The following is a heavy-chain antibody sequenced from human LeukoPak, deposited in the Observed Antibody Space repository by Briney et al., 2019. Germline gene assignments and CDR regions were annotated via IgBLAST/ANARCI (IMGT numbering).Heavy chain of an antibody. CDR3: ARVPVTPGGYFDL. J-gene: IGHJ2*01. CDR2: IYYSGTA. Sequence: SETLSLTCTGSGGSISNSTYYWGWIRQPPGKGLEWIGSIYYSGTAYYNPSLKSRVTISVDTSKNRFFLKVTSVAAGATAVYYCARVPVTPGGYFDLGGRGTRVIVSS. D-gene: IGHD4-17*01. CDR1: GGSISNSTYY. V-gene: IGHV4-39*01.